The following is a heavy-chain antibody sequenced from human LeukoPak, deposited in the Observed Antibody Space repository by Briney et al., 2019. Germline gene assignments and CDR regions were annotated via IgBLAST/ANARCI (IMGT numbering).Heavy chain of an antibody. CDR2: ISSSLNTF. D-gene: IGHD5-18*01. CDR3: ARIIGYNLPLEGAFDI. Sequence: GGSLRLSCAASGFNFRLYSMNWVRQAPGKRLEWLSYISSSLNTFYYAPSVKGRFTISRDNAKNSLYLQMNGLRAEDTAVYYCARIIGYNLPLEGAFDIWGQGTMVTVSS. CDR1: GFNFRLYS. V-gene: IGHV3-48*01. J-gene: IGHJ3*02.